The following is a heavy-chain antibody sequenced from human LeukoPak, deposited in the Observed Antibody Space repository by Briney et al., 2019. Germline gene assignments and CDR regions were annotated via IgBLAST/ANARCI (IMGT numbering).Heavy chain of an antibody. D-gene: IGHD3-16*02. V-gene: IGHV3-7*01. CDR1: GFTFSSYW. CDR2: IKQDGSEK. CDR3: ATGRSLAD. J-gene: IGHJ4*02. Sequence: PGGSLRLSCAASGFTFSSYWMTWVRQAPGKGLERVANIKQDGSEKYYVDSVKGRFTISRDNAKNSLYLQMNSLRAEDTALYFCATGRSLADWGQETLVTVSS.